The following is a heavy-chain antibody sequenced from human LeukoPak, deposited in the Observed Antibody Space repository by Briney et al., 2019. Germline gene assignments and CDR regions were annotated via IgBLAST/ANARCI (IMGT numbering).Heavy chain of an antibody. V-gene: IGHV3-23*01. CDR1: GFTFRSYA. CDR2: ISGSGDST. D-gene: IGHD6-19*01. J-gene: IGHJ4*02. Sequence: GGSLRLSCAASGFTFRSYAMSWVRQAPGKGLEWVSGISGSGDSTYYADSVKGRFSISRVNSKNTLWLQMNSLKDEDTAVYYCAKDPRAGSGWGSFDYWGQGTLVTVSS. CDR3: AKDPRAGSGWGSFDY.